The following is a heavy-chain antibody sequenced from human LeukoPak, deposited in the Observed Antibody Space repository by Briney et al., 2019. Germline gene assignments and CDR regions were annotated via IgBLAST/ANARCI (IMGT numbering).Heavy chain of an antibody. CDR2: ISGSGGST. CDR1: GFTFTYYS. V-gene: IGHV3-23*01. CDR3: AKEVAAAGYGMDV. J-gene: IGHJ6*02. Sequence: GGSLGLSWAADGFTFTYYSITWVRQAPGKGLGWVSSISGSGGSTYYADSVKGRFTVSRDNSKNTLFLQMNSLRAEDTAVFYCAKEVAAAGYGMDVWGQGTTVTVSS. D-gene: IGHD6-13*01.